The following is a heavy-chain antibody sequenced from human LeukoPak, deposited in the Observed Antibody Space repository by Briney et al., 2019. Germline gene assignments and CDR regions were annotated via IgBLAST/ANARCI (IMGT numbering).Heavy chain of an antibody. Sequence: SETLSLTCADYGGPFSGFFWSWIRQPPGKGLEWIGEINHSGSTNYNPSLKSRVTISVDTSKNQFSLKLSSVTAADTAVYYCASRPYCSSTSCYRGAFDIWGQGTMVTVSS. CDR1: GGPFSGFF. CDR2: INHSGST. V-gene: IGHV4-34*01. CDR3: ASRPYCSSTSCYRGAFDI. J-gene: IGHJ3*02. D-gene: IGHD2-2*01.